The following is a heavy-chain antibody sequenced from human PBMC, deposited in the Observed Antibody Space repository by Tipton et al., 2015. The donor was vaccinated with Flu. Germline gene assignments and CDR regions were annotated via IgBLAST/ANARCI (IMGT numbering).Heavy chain of an antibody. CDR3: ARVSPRRITSVQVVMLPEGYFDQ. CDR1: GGSFRSGSFY. Sequence: GLVKPSQTLSLTCTVFGGSFRSGSFYWSWIRQPAGKGLEWLGRVHTSGTTNYNPSLKSRVTISLDTPESHISLKLRSVTAADTAVYYCARVSPRRITSVQVVMLPEGYFDQWGQGALVTVSS. D-gene: IGHD1-1*01. V-gene: IGHV4-61*02. J-gene: IGHJ4*02. CDR2: VHTSGTT.